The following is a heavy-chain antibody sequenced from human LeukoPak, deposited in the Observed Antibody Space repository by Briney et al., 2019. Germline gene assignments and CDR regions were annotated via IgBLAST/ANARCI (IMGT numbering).Heavy chain of an antibody. CDR1: GGSISDYY. V-gene: IGHV4-59*08. D-gene: IGHD2-2*01. CDR2: IYFSGST. CDR3: ARVVKSYCSSTSCYRFDY. J-gene: IGHJ4*02. Sequence: SETLSLTCTVSGGSISDYYWSWIRQPPGKGLEWIGYIYFSGSTNQNPSLRSRVTMSVDTSKNHFSLKVRSVTAADTAVYYCARVVKSYCSSTSCYRFDYWGQGTLVTVSS.